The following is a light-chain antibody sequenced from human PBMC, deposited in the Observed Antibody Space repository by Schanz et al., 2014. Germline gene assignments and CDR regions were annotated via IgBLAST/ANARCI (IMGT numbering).Light chain of an antibody. Sequence: QSVLTQPPSVSGAPGQTVTISCTGSSSNFGAGYAVHWYQQLPGTAPKLLIYRNNQRPSGVPDRFSGSKSGTSASLAISGLRSEDEADYYCAAWDDSLSGWVFGGGTKVTVL. V-gene: IGLV1-47*01. CDR3: AAWDDSLSGWV. CDR1: SSNFGAGYA. J-gene: IGLJ3*02. CDR2: RNN.